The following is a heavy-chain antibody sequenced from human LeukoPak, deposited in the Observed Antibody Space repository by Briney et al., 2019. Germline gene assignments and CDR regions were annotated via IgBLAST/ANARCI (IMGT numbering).Heavy chain of an antibody. CDR3: ARVKGSGWYEVDY. J-gene: IGHJ4*02. CDR2: ISSGGTTL. CDR1: GFSFSSYE. Sequence: GGSLRLSCAASGFSFSSYEMNWVRQAPGKGREWVSYISSGGTTLYYADSVKGRFTISRDNVKNSLYLQMNSLSAEDTGVYYCARVKGSGWYEVDYWGQGTLVTVSS. V-gene: IGHV3-48*03. D-gene: IGHD6-19*01.